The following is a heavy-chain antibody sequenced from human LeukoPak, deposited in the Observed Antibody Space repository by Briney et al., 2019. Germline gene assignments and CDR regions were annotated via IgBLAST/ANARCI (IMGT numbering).Heavy chain of an antibody. CDR3: ARSIGDHWFDP. D-gene: IGHD3-16*01. V-gene: IGHV4-4*07. CDR2: VSFSGDT. Sequence: SETLSLTCSASGASFSDFHWNWIRQPAGRGLEWIGRVSFSGDTNYNPSLRRRLTVSVDTSNNRFSLRLDSVTAADTAVYFCARSIGDHWFDPWGHGALVIVSS. J-gene: IGHJ5*02. CDR1: GASFSDFH.